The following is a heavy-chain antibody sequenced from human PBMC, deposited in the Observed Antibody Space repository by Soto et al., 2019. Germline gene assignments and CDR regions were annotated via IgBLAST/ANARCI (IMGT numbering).Heavy chain of an antibody. CDR2: INTYNGNT. CDR3: ARYLLYSTRATVRFDI. J-gene: IGHJ3*02. CDR1: GYTFTNYG. Sequence: VQLVQSGVEVKKPGASVKVSCKASGYTFTNYGISWVRQAPGQGLEWMGWINTYNGNTNYAQTAQGRVTMTTETSTSTAYMELRSLRPDDTAVAYCARYLLYSTRATVRFDIWGQGTMLTVSS. D-gene: IGHD6-13*01. V-gene: IGHV1-18*01.